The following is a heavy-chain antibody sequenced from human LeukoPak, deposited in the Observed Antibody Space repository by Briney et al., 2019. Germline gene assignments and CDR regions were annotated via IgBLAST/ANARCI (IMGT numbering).Heavy chain of an antibody. V-gene: IGHV3-23*01. CDR2: ISGSGGST. CDR1: GFTFSSYA. CDR3: AKKYDILTGPSDY. Sequence: PGGSLRLSCAASGFTFSSYAMSWVRQAPGKGLEWVSVISGSGGSTYYADSVKGRFTLSRDNSKNTLYLQMNSLRAEDTAVYYCAKKYDILTGPSDYWGQGTLVTVSS. J-gene: IGHJ4*02. D-gene: IGHD3-9*01.